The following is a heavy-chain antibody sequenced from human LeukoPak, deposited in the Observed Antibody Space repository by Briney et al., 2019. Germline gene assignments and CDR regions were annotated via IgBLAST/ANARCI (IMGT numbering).Heavy chain of an antibody. Sequence: GGSLRLSCAASGFTFTDYYMSWIRQAPGKGLEWISYISDSGGTKHYADSVKGRFTISRDNAKNSLYLQTNSLRAEDTAVYYCARGAGPLFDPWGQGTLVTGSS. J-gene: IGHJ5*02. CDR2: ISDSGGTK. V-gene: IGHV3-11*01. CDR3: ARGAGPLFDP. CDR1: GFTFTDYY.